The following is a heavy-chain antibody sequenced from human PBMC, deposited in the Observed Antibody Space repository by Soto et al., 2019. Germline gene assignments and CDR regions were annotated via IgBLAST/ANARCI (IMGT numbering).Heavy chain of an antibody. CDR1: GFAFDSYW. CDR2: IDYEGTTT. D-gene: IGHD6-13*01. CDR3: TRGPRPSSAGTGAY. J-gene: IGHJ4*02. Sequence: PGGALRLSCGTSGFAFDSYWIHWGRQVPGEGPVWVARIDYEGTTTTYADSVKGRFTISRDNAKNTLYLQMNSLRVDDTALYYCTRGPRPSSAGTGAYWGQGTMVTVSS. V-gene: IGHV3-74*01.